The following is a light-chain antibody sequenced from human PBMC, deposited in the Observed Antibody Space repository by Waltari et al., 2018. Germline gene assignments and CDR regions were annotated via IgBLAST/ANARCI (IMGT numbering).Light chain of an antibody. Sequence: QSVLTQPPSASATPGQRVTISCSGGSSNIGANAVSRYQQVPGTAPKFLQYRHDQLPSGVPDRFSGSKSCSSASLAISGLQSEDEADYYCAAWDDSLNGVIFGGGTKLTVL. CDR2: RHD. J-gene: IGLJ2*01. CDR1: SSNIGANA. V-gene: IGLV1-44*01. CDR3: AAWDDSLNGVI.